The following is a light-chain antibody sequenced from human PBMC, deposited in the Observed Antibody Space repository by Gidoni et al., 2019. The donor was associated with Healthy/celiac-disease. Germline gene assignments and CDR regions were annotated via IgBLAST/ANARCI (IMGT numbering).Light chain of an antibody. J-gene: IGKJ4*01. CDR1: QSISSW. Sequence: DIQMTQSPSTLSASVGDRVTITCRASQSISSWLAWYQQKPEKAPKLLIYKASSLESGVPSRFSGSGSGTEFTLTISSLQPDDFATYYCQQYNSYPLTFGGGTKVEIK. CDR2: KAS. V-gene: IGKV1-5*03. CDR3: QQYNSYPLT.